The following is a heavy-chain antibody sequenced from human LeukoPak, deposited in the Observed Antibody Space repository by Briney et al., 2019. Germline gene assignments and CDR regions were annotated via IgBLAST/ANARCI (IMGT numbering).Heavy chain of an antibody. J-gene: IGHJ6*03. CDR2: ISAYNGNT. CDR1: GYTFTSYD. Sequence: ASVKVSCKASGYTFTSYDINWVRQATGQGLEWMGWISAYNGNTNYAQKLQGRVTMTTDTSTSTAYMELRSLRSDDTAVYYCARVGKWVWFGSYMDVWGKGTTVTISS. V-gene: IGHV1-18*01. D-gene: IGHD3-10*01. CDR3: ARVGKWVWFGSYMDV.